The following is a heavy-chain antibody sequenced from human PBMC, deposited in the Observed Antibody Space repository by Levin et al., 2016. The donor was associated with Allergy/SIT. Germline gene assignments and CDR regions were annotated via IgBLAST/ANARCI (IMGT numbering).Heavy chain of an antibody. CDR3: ARPSSSSWTYDY. CDR1: GDSITSSNYF. V-gene: IGHV4-39*01. D-gene: IGHD6-13*01. J-gene: IGHJ4*02. Sequence: SETLSLTCTVSGDSITSSNYFWGWIRQPPGKGLEWIGSIYYAGSTYYNPSLKSRVTISVDTSKNQFSLKLSSVTAADTAVYYCARPSSSSWTYDYWGQGILVTVSS. CDR2: IYYAGST.